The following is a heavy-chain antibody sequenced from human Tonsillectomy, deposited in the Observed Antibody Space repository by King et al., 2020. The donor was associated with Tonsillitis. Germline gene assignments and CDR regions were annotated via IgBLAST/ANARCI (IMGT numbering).Heavy chain of an antibody. CDR3: ARVWYCGGDCYEDY. CDR1: GGSFSGYY. CDR2: INHSGST. J-gene: IGHJ4*02. Sequence: VQLQQGGAGLLKPSETLSLTCAVYGGSFSGYYWSWIRQPPGKGLEWFGEINHSGSTNDNPSLKSRVTISVDTSKNQFSLKLSSVTAADTAVYYCARVWYCGGDCYEDYWGQGTLVTVSS. D-gene: IGHD2-21*02. V-gene: IGHV4-34*01.